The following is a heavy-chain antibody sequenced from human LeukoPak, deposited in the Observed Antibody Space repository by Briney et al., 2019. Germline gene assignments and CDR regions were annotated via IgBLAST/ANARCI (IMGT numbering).Heavy chain of an antibody. J-gene: IGHJ4*02. Sequence: GGSLRLSCAASGFTFSSYSMNWVRQAPGKGLEWVSSISSSSSYIYYADSLKGGFTISRHNAKNTLYLQMNSLRAEDTAVYYCASEISSGYANDYWGQGTLVTVSS. CDR3: ASEISSGYANDY. CDR2: ISSSSSYI. V-gene: IGHV3-21*01. CDR1: GFTFSSYS. D-gene: IGHD3-22*01.